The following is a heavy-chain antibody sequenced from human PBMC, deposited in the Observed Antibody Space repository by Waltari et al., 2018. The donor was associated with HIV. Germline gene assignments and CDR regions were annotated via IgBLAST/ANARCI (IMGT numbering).Heavy chain of an antibody. V-gene: IGHV3-74*01. CDR2: INRDGSNT. J-gene: IGHJ6*02. CDR1: GFTFSSYW. CDR3: ARGGHCSGISCYTGDYSYGLDV. Sequence: EVQLVESGGGLVQPGGSLRLSCAASGFTFSSYWIHWVRQAPGKGLVGVSRINRDGSNTNDTDSVKGRFTIARDNAKNTLYLQMNSLRAEDTAVYYCARGGHCSGISCYTGDYSYGLDVWGQGTTVTVSS. D-gene: IGHD2-2*02.